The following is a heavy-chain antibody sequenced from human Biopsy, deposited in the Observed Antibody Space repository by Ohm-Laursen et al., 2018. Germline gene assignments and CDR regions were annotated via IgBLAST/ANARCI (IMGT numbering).Heavy chain of an antibody. CDR2: ISHTGYT. J-gene: IGHJ1*01. D-gene: IGHD4-23*01. CDR1: GGSFRSYY. Sequence: SDTLSLTCTVSGGSFRSYYWTWIRQPPGKGLEWIGHISHTGYTSYKSSLKSRVTTSLDTSRKHFSLRLTSLAAADTAVYYCARGSNEYGGLYFPHWGQGTLVTVSS. CDR3: ARGSNEYGGLYFPH. V-gene: IGHV4-59*07.